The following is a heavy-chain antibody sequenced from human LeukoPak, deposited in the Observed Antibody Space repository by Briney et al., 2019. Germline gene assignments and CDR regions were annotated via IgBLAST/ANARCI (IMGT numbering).Heavy chain of an antibody. CDR2: IKSKTDGGTT. CDR3: TRDRYYDFWSGYYRAFDI. D-gene: IGHD3-3*01. J-gene: IGHJ3*02. CDR1: GFTFSNAW. V-gene: IGHV3-15*01. Sequence: PGGSLRLSCAASGFTFSNAWMSWVRQAPGKGLEWVGRIKSKTDGGTTDYAAPVKGRFTISRDDSKNTLYLQMNSLKTEDTAVYYRTRDRYYDFWSGYYRAFDIWGQGTMVTVSS.